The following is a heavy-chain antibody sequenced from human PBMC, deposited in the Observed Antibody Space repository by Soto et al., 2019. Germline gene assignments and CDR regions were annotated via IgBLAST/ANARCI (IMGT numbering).Heavy chain of an antibody. CDR2: ISYDGSNK. CDR3: AREGSGRYGCFDY. Sequence: QVQLVESGGGVVQPGRSLRLSCAASGFTFSSYAMHWVRQAPGKGLEWVAVISYDGSNKYYADSVKGRFTISRDNSKNTLYLQMNSLRAEDTAVYYCAREGSGRYGCFDYWGQGTLVTVSS. V-gene: IGHV3-30-3*01. D-gene: IGHD1-26*01. CDR1: GFTFSSYA. J-gene: IGHJ4*02.